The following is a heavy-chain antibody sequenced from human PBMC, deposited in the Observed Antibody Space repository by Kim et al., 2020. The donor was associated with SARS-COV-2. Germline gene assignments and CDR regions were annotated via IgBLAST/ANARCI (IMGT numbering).Heavy chain of an antibody. Sequence: SEKNYVDSVKGRFTISRDNAKESLYLQMNSLRAEDTAVYYCARGGMATPDYWGQGILVIVSS. CDR2: SEK. D-gene: IGHD3-16*01. V-gene: IGHV3-7*04. J-gene: IGHJ4*02. CDR3: ARGGMATPDY.